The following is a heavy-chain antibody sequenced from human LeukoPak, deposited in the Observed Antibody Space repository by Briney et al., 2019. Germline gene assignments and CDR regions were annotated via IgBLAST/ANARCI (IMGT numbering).Heavy chain of an antibody. Sequence: ASVKVSCKASGYTFTSYAMNWVRQAPGQGLEWMGIINPSGGSTSYAQKFQGRVTMTRDTSTSTVYMELSSLRSEDTAVYYCARDHVVTAPGGYYYGMDVWGQGTTVTVSS. D-gene: IGHD2-21*02. CDR3: ARDHVVTAPGGYYYGMDV. V-gene: IGHV1-46*01. J-gene: IGHJ6*02. CDR2: INPSGGST. CDR1: GYTFTSYA.